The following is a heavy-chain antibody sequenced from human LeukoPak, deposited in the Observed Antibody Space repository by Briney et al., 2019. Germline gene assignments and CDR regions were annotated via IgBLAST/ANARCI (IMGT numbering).Heavy chain of an antibody. CDR1: GGSISSGGYY. V-gene: IGHV4-31*03. D-gene: IGHD3-22*01. Sequence: SETLSLTCTVSGGSISSGGYYWSWIRQHPGKGLEWIGYIYYSGSTYYNPSLKSRVTISIDTSKNQFSLKLSSVTAADTAVYYCALYYYDCSGYQYFQHWGQGTLVTVSS. CDR2: IYYSGST. CDR3: ALYYYDCSGYQYFQH. J-gene: IGHJ1*01.